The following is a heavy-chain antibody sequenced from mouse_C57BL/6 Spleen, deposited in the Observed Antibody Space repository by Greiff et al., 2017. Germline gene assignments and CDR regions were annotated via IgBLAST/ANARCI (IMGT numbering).Heavy chain of an antibody. CDR2: INPNNGGT. CDR1: GYTFTDYY. D-gene: IGHD2-2*01. Sequence: VQLQQSGPELVKPGASVKISCKASGYTFTDYYMNWVKQSHGKSLEWIGDINPNNGGTSYNQKVKGKDTLTVDKSSSTAYMELRSLTSEDSAVYYCARGLRYAMDYWGQGTSVTVSS. J-gene: IGHJ4*01. CDR3: ARGLRYAMDY. V-gene: IGHV1-26*01.